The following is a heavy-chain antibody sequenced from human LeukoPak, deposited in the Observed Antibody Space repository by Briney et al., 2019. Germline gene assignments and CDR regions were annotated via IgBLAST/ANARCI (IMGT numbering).Heavy chain of an antibody. J-gene: IGHJ4*02. Sequence: PGGSLRLSCAASGFTFSSYGMHWVRQAPGKGLEWVAFIRYDGSNKYYADSVKGRLTISRDNSKNTLYLQMNSLRAEDTAVYYCAKVRRYSSGWYGDYWGQGTLVTVSS. D-gene: IGHD6-19*01. V-gene: IGHV3-30*02. CDR2: IRYDGSNK. CDR3: AKVRRYSSGWYGDY. CDR1: GFTFSSYG.